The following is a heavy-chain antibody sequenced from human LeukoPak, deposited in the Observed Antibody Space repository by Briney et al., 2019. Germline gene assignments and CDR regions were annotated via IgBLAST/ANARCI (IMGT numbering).Heavy chain of an antibody. D-gene: IGHD3-9*01. Sequence: ASVKVSCKASGYTFTSYDINWVRQATGRGLEWMGWMNPNSGNTGYAQKFQGRVTITRNTSISTAYMELSSLRSEDTAVYYCARGPPRFDWSRNRAFDIWGQGTMVTVSS. J-gene: IGHJ3*02. V-gene: IGHV1-8*03. CDR2: MNPNSGNT. CDR3: ARGPPRFDWSRNRAFDI. CDR1: GYTFTSYD.